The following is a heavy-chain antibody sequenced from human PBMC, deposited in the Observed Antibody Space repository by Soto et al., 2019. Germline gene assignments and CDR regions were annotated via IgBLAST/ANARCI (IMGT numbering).Heavy chain of an antibody. Sequence: GGSLRLSCAASGFTFSSYGMHWVRQAPGKGLEWVAVIWYDGSNKYYADSVKGRFTISRDNSKNTLYLQMNSLRAEDTAVYYCASRDYGETNAFDIWGQGTMVTVSS. CDR1: GFTFSSYG. J-gene: IGHJ3*02. V-gene: IGHV3-33*01. CDR2: IWYDGSNK. CDR3: ASRDYGETNAFDI. D-gene: IGHD4-17*01.